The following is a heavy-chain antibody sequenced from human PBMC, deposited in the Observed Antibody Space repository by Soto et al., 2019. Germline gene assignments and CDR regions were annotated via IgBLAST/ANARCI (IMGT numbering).Heavy chain of an antibody. V-gene: IGHV3-48*01. CDR1: GFTFSSYS. Sequence: PGGSLRLSCAASGFTFSSYSMNWVRQAPGKGLEWVSYISSSSSTIYYADSVKGRFTISRDNAKNSLYLQMNSLRAEDTAVYYCAREMMVRGVISGNNFDYWGQGTLVTVSS. J-gene: IGHJ4*02. D-gene: IGHD3-10*01. CDR3: AREMMVRGVISGNNFDY. CDR2: ISSSSSTI.